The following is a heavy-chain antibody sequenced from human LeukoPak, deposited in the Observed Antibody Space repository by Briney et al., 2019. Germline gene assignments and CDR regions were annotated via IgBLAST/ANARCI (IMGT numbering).Heavy chain of an antibody. CDR2: ISSSSSYI. J-gene: IGHJ1*01. CDR3: ARDMPPAYYDSSGYYSGYFQH. D-gene: IGHD3-22*01. CDR1: GFTFSSYS. Sequence: GGSLRLSCAASGFTFSSYSMNWVRQAPGKGLEWVSSISSSSSYIYYADSVKGRFTISRDNAKNSLYLQMNSLRAEDTAVYYCARDMPPAYYDSSGYYSGYFQHWGQGTLVTVSS. V-gene: IGHV3-21*01.